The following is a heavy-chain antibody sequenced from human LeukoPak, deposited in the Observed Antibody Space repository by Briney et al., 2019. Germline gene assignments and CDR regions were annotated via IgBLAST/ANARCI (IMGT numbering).Heavy chain of an antibody. Sequence: GASVKVSCKVSGYTLTELSMHWVRQAPGKGLEWMGGFDPERGETIYAQKFQGRVTMTEDTSTDTAYMELSSLRSDDTAVYYCASDPVGYCSANGCYSVDYWGQGTLVTVSS. CDR2: FDPERGET. J-gene: IGHJ4*02. CDR3: ASDPVGYCSANGCYSVDY. V-gene: IGHV1-24*01. D-gene: IGHD2-15*01. CDR1: GYTLTELS.